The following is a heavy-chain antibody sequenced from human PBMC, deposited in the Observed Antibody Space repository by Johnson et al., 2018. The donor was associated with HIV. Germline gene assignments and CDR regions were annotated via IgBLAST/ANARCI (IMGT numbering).Heavy chain of an antibody. CDR2: IYNDGSRT. D-gene: IGHD2-21*01. Sequence: EVQLVESGGGLVQPGGSLRLSCVDSGFTFSSYWMSWVRQVPGKRPVWVARIYNDGSRTTYADSVWGRFPISRDNAKYTVDLQMKSLRVEDTAVYYCAKVDCGGDTCAGYDPFDLWGQGTLVTVSS. CDR3: AKVDCGGDTCAGYDPFDL. CDR1: GFTFSSYW. V-gene: IGHV3-74*03. J-gene: IGHJ3*01.